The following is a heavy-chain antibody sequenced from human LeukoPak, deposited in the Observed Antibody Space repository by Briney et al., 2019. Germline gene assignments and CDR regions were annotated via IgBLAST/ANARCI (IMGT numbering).Heavy chain of an antibody. V-gene: IGHV5-51*01. CDR2: IFPGDSDT. Sequence: PGESLKISCKGSEYSFATYWTGWVRQMPGQGLEWMGIIFPGDSDTRYSPSFQGQVTISADKSISTAYLQWSSLKASDTAIYYCASEYCSGGNCYFDYWGQGTLVTVSS. J-gene: IGHJ4*02. CDR1: EYSFATYW. CDR3: ASEYCSGGNCYFDY. D-gene: IGHD2-15*01.